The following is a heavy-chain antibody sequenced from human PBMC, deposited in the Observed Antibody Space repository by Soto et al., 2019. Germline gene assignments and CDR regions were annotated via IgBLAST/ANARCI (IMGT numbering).Heavy chain of an antibody. CDR2: IYYSGTT. CDR1: CGSINHYY. CDR3: ARLGGSYAVPHFDY. Sequence: SSEALSLTCPVSCGSINHYYWAWMRQPPGKGLEWMGYIYYSGTTTNYNPSLKSRVTLSVDTSKNQFSLKLSSVTAADTAVYYCARLGGSYAVPHFDYWGQGTLVTVSS. D-gene: IGHD1-26*01. V-gene: IGHV4-59*08. J-gene: IGHJ4*02.